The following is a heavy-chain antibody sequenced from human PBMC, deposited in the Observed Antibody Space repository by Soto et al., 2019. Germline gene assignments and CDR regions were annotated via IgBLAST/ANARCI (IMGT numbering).Heavy chain of an antibody. V-gene: IGHV3-23*01. Sequence: SGGSLRLSCAASGFTFSSYAMSWVRQAPGKGLEWVSAISGSGGSTYYADSVKGRFTISRDNSKNTLYLQMNSLRAEGTAVYYCAKKTYYYDSSGYRTFDYWGQGTLVTVSS. CDR2: ISGSGGST. CDR3: AKKTYYYDSSGYRTFDY. J-gene: IGHJ4*02. D-gene: IGHD3-22*01. CDR1: GFTFSSYA.